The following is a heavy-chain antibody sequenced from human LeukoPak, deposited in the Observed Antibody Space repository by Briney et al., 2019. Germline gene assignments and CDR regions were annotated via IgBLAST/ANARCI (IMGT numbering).Heavy chain of an antibody. CDR2: ISTGGSPI. CDR3: ARAPSVVEKLYYLDY. J-gene: IGHJ4*02. D-gene: IGHD4-23*01. CDR1: GFTFSDYY. V-gene: IGHV3-11*01. Sequence: PGGSLRLSCAASGFTFSDYYMSWIRQAPGKGLEWVSYISTGGSPIYYADAVKGRFTISRDNAKNSLYLQMNSLRAEDTAVYYCARAPSVVEKLYYLDYWGQGTLVTVSS.